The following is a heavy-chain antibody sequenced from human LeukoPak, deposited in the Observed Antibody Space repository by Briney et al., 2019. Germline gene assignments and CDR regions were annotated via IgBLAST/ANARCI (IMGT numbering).Heavy chain of an antibody. V-gene: IGHV3-23*01. CDR2: ISGSGGST. CDR3: AKEEWGFGEFPLFMDV. J-gene: IGHJ6*03. CDR1: GFTVSSYG. Sequence: GGSLRLSCAASGFTVSSYGMSWVRQAPGKVLEWVSAISGSGGSTYYADSVKGRFTISRDKSKNTLYLQMNSLRAEDTAVYYCAKEEWGFGEFPLFMDVWGKGTTVTISS. D-gene: IGHD3-10*01.